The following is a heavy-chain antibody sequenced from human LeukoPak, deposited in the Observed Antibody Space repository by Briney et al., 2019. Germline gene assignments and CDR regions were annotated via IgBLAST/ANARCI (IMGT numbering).Heavy chain of an antibody. CDR2: ISSSSSYI. CDR1: GSTFSSYS. D-gene: IGHD6-13*01. V-gene: IGHV3-21*01. Sequence: SGGSLRLSCAASGSTFSSYSMNWVRQAPGKGLEWVSSISSSSSYIYYADSVKGRFTISRDNAKNSLYLQMNSLSAEDTAVYYCARVDIAAAGDFDYWGQGTLVTVSS. J-gene: IGHJ4*02. CDR3: ARVDIAAAGDFDY.